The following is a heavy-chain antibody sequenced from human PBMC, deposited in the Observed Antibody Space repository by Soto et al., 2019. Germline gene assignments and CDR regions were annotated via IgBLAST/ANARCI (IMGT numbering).Heavy chain of an antibody. Sequence: VASVKVSCKASGGTFSSYAISWVRQAPGQGLEWMGGIIPIFGTAKDGQKFQGSLTIPADESTSTAYMEVSSLRAEGTAVYYGASPYYYDSSGYGFDIWGQGTMVTVSS. CDR3: ASPYYYDSSGYGFDI. CDR1: GGTFSSYA. D-gene: IGHD3-22*01. V-gene: IGHV1-69*13. J-gene: IGHJ3*02. CDR2: IIPIFGTA.